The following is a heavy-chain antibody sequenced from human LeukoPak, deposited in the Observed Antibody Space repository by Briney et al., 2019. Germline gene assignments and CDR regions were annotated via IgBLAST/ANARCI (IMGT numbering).Heavy chain of an antibody. D-gene: IGHD6-13*01. Sequence: ASVKVSCKASGYTFTGYYMHWVRQAPGQGLEWMGWINPNSGGTNYAQKFQGWVTMTRDTSISTAYMELSRLRSDDTAVYHCTRGYSLSSWYRINPVNMDVWGQGTTVTVSS. J-gene: IGHJ6*02. CDR3: TRGYSLSSWYRINPVNMDV. V-gene: IGHV1-2*04. CDR1: GYTFTGYY. CDR2: INPNSGGT.